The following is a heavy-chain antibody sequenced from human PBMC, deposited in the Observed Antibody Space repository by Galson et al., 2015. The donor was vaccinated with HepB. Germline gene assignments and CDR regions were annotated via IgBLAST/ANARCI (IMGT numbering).Heavy chain of an antibody. V-gene: IGHV3-30*04. Sequence: SLRLSCAASGFTFSSYAMHWVRQAPGKGLEWVAVISYDGSNKYYADSVKGRFTISRDNSKNTLYLQMNSLRAEDTAVYYCARDEDDYGGNSPDYWGQGTLVTVSS. D-gene: IGHD4-23*01. J-gene: IGHJ4*02. CDR1: GFTFSSYA. CDR3: ARDEDDYGGNSPDY. CDR2: ISYDGSNK.